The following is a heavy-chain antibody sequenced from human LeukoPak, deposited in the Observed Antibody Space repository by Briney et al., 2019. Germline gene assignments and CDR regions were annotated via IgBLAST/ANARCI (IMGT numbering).Heavy chain of an antibody. CDR1: GGSISSYY. V-gene: IGHV4-4*07. D-gene: IGHD6-13*01. CDR2: IYTSGST. CDR3: ARETPFDSSSWYRRDYYYYMDV. Sequence: SETLSLTCTVSGGSISSYYWSWIRQPAGKGLEWIGRIYTSGSTNYNPSLKSRVTMSVDTSKNQFSLKLSSVTAADTAVYYCARETPFDSSSWYRRDYYYYMDVWGKGTTVTISS. J-gene: IGHJ6*03.